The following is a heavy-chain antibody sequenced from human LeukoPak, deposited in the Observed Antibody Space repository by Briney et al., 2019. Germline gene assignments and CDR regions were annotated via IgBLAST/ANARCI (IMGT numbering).Heavy chain of an antibody. CDR2: ISYDGSNT. J-gene: IGHJ4*02. V-gene: IGHV3-30*18. Sequence: PGGSLRLSCAASGFTFSSYGMHWVRQAPGKGLEWVAVISYDGSNTYYADSVKGRFTISRDNSKNMLYLQMNSLRAGDTAVYYCAKPYYYGPRSYMDYWGQGTLVTVSS. CDR3: AKPYYYGPRSYMDY. CDR1: GFTFSSYG. D-gene: IGHD3-10*01.